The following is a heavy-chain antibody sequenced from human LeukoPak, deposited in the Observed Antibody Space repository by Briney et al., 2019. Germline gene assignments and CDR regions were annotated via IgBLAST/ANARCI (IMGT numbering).Heavy chain of an antibody. Sequence: GASVKVSCKASGYTFTGYYMHWVRQAPGQGLEWMGWINTNTGNPTYAQGFTGRFVFSLDTSVSTAYLQISSLKAEDTAVYYCATRVWGSYRSGPQRTYYFDYWGQGTLVTVSS. CDR1: GYTFTGYY. D-gene: IGHD3-16*02. CDR3: ATRVWGSYRSGPQRTYYFDY. V-gene: IGHV7-4-1*02. CDR2: INTNTGNP. J-gene: IGHJ4*02.